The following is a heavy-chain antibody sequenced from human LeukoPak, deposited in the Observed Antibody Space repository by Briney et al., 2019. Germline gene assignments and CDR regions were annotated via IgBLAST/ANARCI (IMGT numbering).Heavy chain of an antibody. CDR2: MNPNSGNT. CDR1: GYTFTSYD. J-gene: IGHJ4*02. D-gene: IGHD5-12*01. V-gene: IGHV1-8*02. Sequence: GASVKVSCKASGYTFTSYDINWVRQATGQGLEWMGWMNPNSGNTGYAQKFQGRVTMSRNTSISSAYMELSSLTSEDMAIYYCARGTRGYRGYDASYWGQGTLVTVSS. CDR3: ARGTRGYRGYDASY.